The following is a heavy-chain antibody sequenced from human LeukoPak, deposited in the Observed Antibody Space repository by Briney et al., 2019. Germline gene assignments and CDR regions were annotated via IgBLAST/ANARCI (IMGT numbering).Heavy chain of an antibody. Sequence: SETLSLTCTVSGGSISSYYWSWIRQPPGKGLEWIGYISYSGSTNSNPSLKSRVTISVDTSKNQFPLKLSSVTAADTAVYYCAREGTAGTNLNWFDPWGQGTLVTVSS. CDR1: GGSISSYY. D-gene: IGHD1-1*01. V-gene: IGHV4-59*01. CDR3: AREGTAGTNLNWFDP. J-gene: IGHJ5*02. CDR2: ISYSGST.